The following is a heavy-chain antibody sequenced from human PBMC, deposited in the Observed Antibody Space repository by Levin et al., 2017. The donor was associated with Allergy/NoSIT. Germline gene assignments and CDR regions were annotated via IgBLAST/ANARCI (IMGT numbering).Heavy chain of an antibody. J-gene: IGHJ4*02. V-gene: IGHV1-18*01. Sequence: GESLKISCKASGYTFTSYGISWVRQAPGQGLEWMGWISAYNGNTNYAQKLQGRVTMTTDTSTSTAYMELRSLRSDDTAVYYCARDRRIAALYETDYWGQGTLVAVSS. CDR1: GYTFTSYG. CDR2: ISAYNGNT. CDR3: ARDRRIAALYETDY. D-gene: IGHD6-6*01.